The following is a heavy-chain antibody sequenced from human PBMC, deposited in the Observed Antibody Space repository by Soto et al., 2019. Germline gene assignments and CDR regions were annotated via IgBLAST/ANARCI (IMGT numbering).Heavy chain of an antibody. CDR1: GGTFSSYA. V-gene: IGHV1-69*13. CDR3: ARFFAPYSTLYYFDY. Sequence: SVKVSCKASGGTFSSYAISWVRQAPGQGLEWMGGIIPIFGTANYAQKFQGRVTITADESTSTAYMELSSLRSEDTAVYYCARFFAPYSTLYYFDYWGQGTLVTVSS. J-gene: IGHJ4*02. CDR2: IIPIFGTA. D-gene: IGHD6-13*01.